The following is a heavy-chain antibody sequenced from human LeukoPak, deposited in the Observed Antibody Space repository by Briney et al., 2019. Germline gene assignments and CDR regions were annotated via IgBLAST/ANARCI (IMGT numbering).Heavy chain of an antibody. V-gene: IGHV3-7*01. D-gene: IGHD3-9*01. J-gene: IGHJ3*02. CDR2: IKQDGSEK. Sequence: GGSLRLSCAASGFTFSSYAMSWVRQAPGKGLEWVANIKQDGSEKYYVDSVKGRFTISRDNAKNSLYLQMNSLRAEDTAVYYCARGGYYDILTGYYQGAFDIWGQGTMVTVSS. CDR3: ARGGYYDILTGYYQGAFDI. CDR1: GFTFSSYA.